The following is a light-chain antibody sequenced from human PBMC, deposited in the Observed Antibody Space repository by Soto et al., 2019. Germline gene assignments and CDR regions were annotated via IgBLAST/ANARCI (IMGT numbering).Light chain of an antibody. Sequence: QSVLTQPASVSGSPGQSITISCTGTSSDVGGYKYVSWYQQHPGKAPKLMIYEVSHRPSGVSNPFSGSKSGNTASLTISGLQAEDEADYYCSSYTSTSTWVFGGGTKLTVL. CDR3: SSYTSTSTWV. J-gene: IGLJ3*02. V-gene: IGLV2-14*01. CDR1: SSDVGGYKY. CDR2: EVS.